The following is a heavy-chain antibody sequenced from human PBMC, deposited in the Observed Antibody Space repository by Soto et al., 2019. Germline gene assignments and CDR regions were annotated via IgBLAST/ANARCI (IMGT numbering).Heavy chain of an antibody. Sequence: QVQLVQSGTEVKKPGASVKVSCKASGYTFTSYGIHWVRQAPGQRLEWMGWINAANGDTKYSPKFQGRVTITRDRSARTAYMELSSLRSEVTAVYYCVRRHVSATGIDWFDPWGQGTLVTVSS. CDR3: VRRHVSATGIDWFDP. V-gene: IGHV1-3*01. CDR1: GYTFTSYG. CDR2: INAANGDT. D-gene: IGHD6-13*01. J-gene: IGHJ5*02.